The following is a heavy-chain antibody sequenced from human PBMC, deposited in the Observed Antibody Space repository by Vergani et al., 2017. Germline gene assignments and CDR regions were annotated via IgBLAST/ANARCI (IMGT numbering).Heavy chain of an antibody. CDR1: GFTFSSYG. CDR2: ISYDGSNK. D-gene: IGHD2-21*02. V-gene: IGHV3-30*18. J-gene: IGHJ6*02. Sequence: VQLVESGGGVVQPGRSLRLSCAASGFTFSSYGMHWVRQAPGKGLEWVAVISYDGSNKYYADSVKGRFTISRDNSKNTLYLQMNSLRAEDTAVYYCAKDLGVVVTTSGMDVWGQGTTVTVSS. CDR3: AKDLGVVVTTSGMDV.